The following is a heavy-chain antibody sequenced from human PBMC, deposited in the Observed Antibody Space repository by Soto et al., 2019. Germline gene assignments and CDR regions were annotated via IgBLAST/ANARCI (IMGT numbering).Heavy chain of an antibody. D-gene: IGHD2-2*01. CDR1: GGTFSSYT. V-gene: IGHV1-69*02. J-gene: IGHJ5*02. Sequence: QVQLVQSGAEVKKPGSSVKVSCKASGGTFSSYTISWVRQAPGQGREWMGRIIPILGIANYAQKLQGRVTHTADKSTNTAYMELSRLKSDDTAVYNCATLGYCSSTNCWDNSFHPWGQETLVTVSP. CDR3: ATLGYCSSTNCWDNSFHP. CDR2: IIPILGIA.